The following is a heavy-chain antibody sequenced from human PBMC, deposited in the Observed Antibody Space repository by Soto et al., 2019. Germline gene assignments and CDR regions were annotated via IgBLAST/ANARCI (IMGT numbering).Heavy chain of an antibody. D-gene: IGHD6-19*01. J-gene: IGHJ4*02. CDR2: ISSSSSYI. CDR3: ARDKDSSGWYHLFEY. CDR1: GLTFSSYS. V-gene: IGHV3-21*01. Sequence: SLRLSCAASGLTFSSYSMNWVRQAPGKGLEWVSSISSSSSYIYYADSVKGRFTISRDNAKNSLYLQMNSLRAEDTAVYYCARDKDSSGWYHLFEYWGRGTLVTVSS.